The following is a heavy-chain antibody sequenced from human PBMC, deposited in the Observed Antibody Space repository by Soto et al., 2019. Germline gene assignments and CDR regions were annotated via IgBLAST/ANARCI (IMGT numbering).Heavy chain of an antibody. CDR2: IHSSGST. Sequence: SETLSLTCTVSGASMNSYHWSWIRKPAAKGLEWIGHIHSSGSTNYNPSLVSRVTMSVVTSKNQCSLRRMSLAAAYAAVDYFAGNKGVAAAGITWFDSWGQGSLVTVSS. D-gene: IGHD6-13*01. J-gene: IGHJ5*01. V-gene: IGHV4-4*07. CDR1: GASMNSYH. CDR3: AGNKGVAAAGITWFDS.